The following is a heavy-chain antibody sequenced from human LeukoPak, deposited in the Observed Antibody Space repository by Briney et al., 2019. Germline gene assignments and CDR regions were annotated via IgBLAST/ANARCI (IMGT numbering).Heavy chain of an antibody. D-gene: IGHD3-3*01. V-gene: IGHV3-23*01. J-gene: IGHJ4*02. CDR2: ISGSGGST. CDR3: AKYYDFWSRLDY. Sequence: PGGSLRLSCAASGFTFSSYAMSWVRQAPGKGLEWVSAISGSGGSTYYADSVKGRFTISRDNPKNTLYLQMNSLRAEDTAVYYCAKYYDFWSRLDYWGQGTLVTVSS. CDR1: GFTFSSYA.